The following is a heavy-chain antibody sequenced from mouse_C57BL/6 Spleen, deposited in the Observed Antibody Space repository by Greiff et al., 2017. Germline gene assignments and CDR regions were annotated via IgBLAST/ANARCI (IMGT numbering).Heavy chain of an antibody. V-gene: IGHV1-69*01. J-gene: IGHJ2*01. CDR3: TRGKLSYFDY. CDR2: IDPSDSYT. CDR1: GYTFTSYW. Sequence: QVQLQQPGAELVMPGASVKLSCKASGYTFTSYWMHWVKQRPGQGLEWIGEIDPSDSYTNYNQKFKGKSTLTVDKSSSTAYMQRSSLTSEDSAVYYCTRGKLSYFDYWGQGTTLTVSS. D-gene: IGHD2-1*01.